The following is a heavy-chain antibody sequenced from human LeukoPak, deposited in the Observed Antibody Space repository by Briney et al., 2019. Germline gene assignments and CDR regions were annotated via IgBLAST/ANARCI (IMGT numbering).Heavy chain of an antibody. D-gene: IGHD6-19*01. CDR2: IKRDGSEK. V-gene: IGHV3-7*03. CDR3: ARLGPASSGWPESFDY. J-gene: IGHJ4*02. CDR1: GFTFNSYW. Sequence: GGSLRLSCAASGFTFNSYWMNWVRQAPGKGLEWVSNIKRDGSEKYYVDSVKGRFTISRDNAKNSLDLQMNSLRVEDTAVYYCARLGPASSGWPESFDYWGQGTLVTVSS.